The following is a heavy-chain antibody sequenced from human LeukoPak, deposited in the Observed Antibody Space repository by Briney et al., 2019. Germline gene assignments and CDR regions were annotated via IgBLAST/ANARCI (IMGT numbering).Heavy chain of an antibody. J-gene: IGHJ6*03. Sequence: GGSLRLSCAASGFTFSSYWMSWVRQAPGKGLEWVANIKQDGSEKYYVDSVKGRFTISRDNAKNSLYLQMNSLRAEDTAVYYCARVGIAAAGTFYYYYYYYMDVWGKGTTVTISS. CDR1: GFTFSSYW. CDR2: IKQDGSEK. D-gene: IGHD6-13*01. V-gene: IGHV3-7*01. CDR3: ARVGIAAAGTFYYYYYYYMDV.